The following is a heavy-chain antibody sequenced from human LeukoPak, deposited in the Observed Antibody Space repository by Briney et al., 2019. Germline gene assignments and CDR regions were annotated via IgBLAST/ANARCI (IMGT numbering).Heavy chain of an antibody. Sequence: PSETLSLTCAVYGGSFSGYYWSWIRQPPGKGLEWIGEINHSGSTNYNPALKSGVTISVDTSKNQFSLKLSSVTAADTAVYYCARITMVRGVITKRKNWFDPWGQGTLVTVSS. J-gene: IGHJ5*02. CDR1: GGSFSGYY. CDR3: ARITMVRGVITKRKNWFDP. CDR2: INHSGST. D-gene: IGHD3-10*01. V-gene: IGHV4-34*01.